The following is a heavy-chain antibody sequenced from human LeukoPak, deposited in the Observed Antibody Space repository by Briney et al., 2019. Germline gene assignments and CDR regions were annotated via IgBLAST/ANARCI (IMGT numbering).Heavy chain of an antibody. D-gene: IGHD1-26*01. CDR3: ARDLVGATPGGY. J-gene: IGHJ4*02. V-gene: IGHV1-18*01. Sequence: ASVTVSCKASGYTFTSYGISWVRQAPGQGLEWMGWISAYNGNTNYAQKLQGRVTMTTDTSTSTAYMELRSLRSEDTAVYYCARDLVGATPGGYWGQGTLVTVSS. CDR1: GYTFTSYG. CDR2: ISAYNGNT.